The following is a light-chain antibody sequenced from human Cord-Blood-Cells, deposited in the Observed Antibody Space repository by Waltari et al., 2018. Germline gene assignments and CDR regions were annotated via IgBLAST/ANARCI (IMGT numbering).Light chain of an antibody. CDR3: CSYAGSSTV. CDR2: EGS. J-gene: IGLJ2*01. CDR1: RSDVGSHNL. V-gene: IGLV2-23*01. Sequence: QSALTQPASVYGSPGQSITISCTGTRSDVGSHNLVSWYQQHPGKAPKLMIYEGSKRPSGVSNRFSGSKSGNTASLTISGLQAEDEADYYCCSYAGSSTVFGGGPKLTVL.